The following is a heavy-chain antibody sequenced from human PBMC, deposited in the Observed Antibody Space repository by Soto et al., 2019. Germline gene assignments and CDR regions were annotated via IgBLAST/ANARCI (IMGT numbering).Heavy chain of an antibody. Sequence: QITLKESVPTLVKSTQTLTLTCTFSGFSLTTSGVGVGWIRQPPGKALEWLARIYWDDDKRYSPSLKSRLTITTDTSKNQVVLMMTNMDPVDTATYYCAHSLGEDWFDPWGQGTLVTVSS. V-gene: IGHV2-5*02. CDR1: GFSLTTSGVG. CDR3: AHSLGEDWFDP. D-gene: IGHD3-16*01. CDR2: IYWDDDK. J-gene: IGHJ5*02.